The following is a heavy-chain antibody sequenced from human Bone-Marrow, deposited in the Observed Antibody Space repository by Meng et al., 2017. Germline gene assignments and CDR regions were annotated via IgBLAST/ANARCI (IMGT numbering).Heavy chain of an antibody. CDR1: GGSFSGYY. CDR2: INHSGST. Sequence: QVLLQQWGAGLFKPSETLALTCAVYGGSFSGYYWSWIRQPPGKGLEWIGEINHSGSTNYNPSLKSRVTISVDTSKNQFSLKLSSVTAADTAVYYCARGVASPIFSTVVTPAFDYWGQGTLVTVSS. D-gene: IGHD4-23*01. J-gene: IGHJ4*02. V-gene: IGHV4-34*01. CDR3: ARGVASPIFSTVVTPAFDY.